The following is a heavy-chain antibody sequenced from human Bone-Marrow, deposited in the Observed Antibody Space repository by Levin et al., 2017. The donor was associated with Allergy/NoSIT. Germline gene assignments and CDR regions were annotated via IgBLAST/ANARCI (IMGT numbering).Heavy chain of an antibody. CDR3: AFRADGWNDEGHY. CDR2: IIPIFGTA. Sequence: SVKVSCKASGGTFSSYAISWVRQAPGQGLEWMGGIIPIFGTANYAQKFQGRVTITADESTSTAYMELSSLRSEDTAVYYCAFRADGWNDEGHYWGQGTLVTVSS. CDR1: GGTFSSYA. J-gene: IGHJ4*02. D-gene: IGHD1-1*01. V-gene: IGHV1-69*13.